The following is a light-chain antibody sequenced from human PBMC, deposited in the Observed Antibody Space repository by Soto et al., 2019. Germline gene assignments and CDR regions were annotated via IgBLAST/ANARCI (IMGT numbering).Light chain of an antibody. CDR3: QQYYNSVLT. Sequence: EIVMTQSPATLSVSPGERATLSCRASQSVSSNLAWYQQKPGQAPRLLIYGASTRATGIPARFSGSGSGTEFTLTISSLQSEDFASYYCQQYYNSVLTFGGGTKVEIK. J-gene: IGKJ4*01. V-gene: IGKV3-15*01. CDR1: QSVSSN. CDR2: GAS.